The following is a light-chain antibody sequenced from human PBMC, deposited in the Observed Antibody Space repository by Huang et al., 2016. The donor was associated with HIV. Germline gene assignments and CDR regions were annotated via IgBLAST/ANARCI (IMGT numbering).Light chain of an antibody. CDR3: QQYNNWPRT. V-gene: IGKV3-15*01. CDR1: QEVRSN. CDR2: GAS. J-gene: IGKJ2*01. Sequence: ERVMTQSPDILSVSPGETATLSCRASQEVRSNLAWYRPKPGQAPSLLIYGASTRVSGIPARFNGSGSGIAFTLTISSVQSEDFAVYYCQQYNNWPRTFGQGTKLEIK.